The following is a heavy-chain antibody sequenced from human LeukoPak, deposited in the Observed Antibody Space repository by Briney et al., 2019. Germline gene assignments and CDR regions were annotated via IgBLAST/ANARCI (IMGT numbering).Heavy chain of an antibody. V-gene: IGHV1-18*01. J-gene: IGHJ5*02. CDR2: ISAYNGNT. CDR1: GYTFTSYG. D-gene: IGHD5-18*01. Sequence: ASVEVSCKASGYTFTSYGISWVRQAPGQGLEWMGWISAYNGNTNYAQKLQGRVTMTTDTSTSTAYMELRSLRSDDTAVYYCARDRAAMVTVWFDPWGQGTLVTVSS. CDR3: ARDRAAMVTVWFDP.